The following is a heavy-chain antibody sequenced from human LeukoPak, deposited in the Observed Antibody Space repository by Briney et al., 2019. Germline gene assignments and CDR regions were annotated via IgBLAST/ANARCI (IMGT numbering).Heavy chain of an antibody. J-gene: IGHJ4*02. D-gene: IGHD5-12*01. V-gene: IGHV1-46*01. CDR3: ARGSSRGWLTVDY. Sequence: PMASVKVSCKASGYTFSSHYMHWVRQAPGQGLEWMGVISPSGDATLYAQKFQGRVTMTRDTSTSTLYMDLNSLRSEDTAVYFCARGSSRGWLTVDYWGQGTLVTVSS. CDR1: GYTFSSHY. CDR2: ISPSGDAT.